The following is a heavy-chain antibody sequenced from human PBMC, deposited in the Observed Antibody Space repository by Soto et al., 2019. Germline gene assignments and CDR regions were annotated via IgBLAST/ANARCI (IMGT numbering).Heavy chain of an antibody. CDR2: ISRSSTGI. CDR1: GFTFSLDS. V-gene: IGHV3-48*02. CDR3: ARAVTWGLDV. D-gene: IGHD3-10*01. Sequence: DVQLVESGGGLVQPGGSLRLSCAASGFTFSLDSMSWVRQAPGKGLEWVSYISRSSTGIHYADSVKGRFTISRDDATNSMHLQMNSLRDGDTAVYYCARAVTWGLDVWGQGTTVSISS. J-gene: IGHJ6*02.